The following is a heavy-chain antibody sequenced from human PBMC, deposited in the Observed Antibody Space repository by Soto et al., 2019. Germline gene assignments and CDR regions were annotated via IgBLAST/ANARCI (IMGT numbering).Heavy chain of an antibody. V-gene: IGHV3-30*18. CDR1: RFTFSTYG. Sequence: QVQLVESGGGVVQPGRSLRLSCAASRFTFSTYGMHWVRQAPGKGLEWVAVISNDGTNKYYADSVKGRFTISRDNSKNTLYLKMNSVRAEDTAVYYCAKGGVGGPYGMDVWGQGTTVTVSS. CDR2: ISNDGTNK. CDR3: AKGGVGGPYGMDV. D-gene: IGHD3-16*01. J-gene: IGHJ6*02.